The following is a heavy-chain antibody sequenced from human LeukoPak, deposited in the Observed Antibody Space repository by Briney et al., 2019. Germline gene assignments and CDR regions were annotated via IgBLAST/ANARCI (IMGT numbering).Heavy chain of an antibody. Sequence: SVKVSCKASGGTFSSYAISWVRQDPGQGLEWVGRIIPILGIANYAQKFQGRVTITADKSTSTAYMELSSLRSEDTAVYYCARGEAEVGANDYRGQGTLVTVSS. CDR2: IIPILGIA. CDR1: GGTFSSYA. CDR3: ARGEAEVGANDY. J-gene: IGHJ4*02. D-gene: IGHD1-26*01. V-gene: IGHV1-69*04.